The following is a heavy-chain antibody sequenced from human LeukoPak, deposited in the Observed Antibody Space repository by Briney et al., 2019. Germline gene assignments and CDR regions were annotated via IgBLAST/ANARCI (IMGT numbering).Heavy chain of an antibody. J-gene: IGHJ4*02. V-gene: IGHV4-61*01. CDR2: IYYSGST. D-gene: IGHD1-26*01. CDR3: ARDSGSYYGY. CDR1: GGSVSSCNYY. Sequence: SETLSLTCTVSGGSVSSCNYYWSWIRQPPGKGLEWIGYIYYSGSTNYNPSLKSRLTISLDTSKNQFSLKLSSVTAADTAVYYCARDSGSYYGYWGQGTLVTVSS.